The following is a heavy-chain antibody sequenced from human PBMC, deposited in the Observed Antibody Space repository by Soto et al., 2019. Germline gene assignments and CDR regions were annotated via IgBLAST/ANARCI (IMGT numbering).Heavy chain of an antibody. J-gene: IGHJ6*02. Sequence: GGSLRLSCAASGFTFSNAWMNWVRQAPGKGLEWVGRIKSKTDGGTTDYAAPVKGRFTISRDDSKNTLYLQMNSLKTEDTAVYYCTTVSGSRRGYYYYYGMDVWGQGTTVTVSS. CDR1: GFTFSNAW. CDR2: IKSKTDGGTT. D-gene: IGHD1-26*01. CDR3: TTVSGSRRGYYYYYGMDV. V-gene: IGHV3-15*07.